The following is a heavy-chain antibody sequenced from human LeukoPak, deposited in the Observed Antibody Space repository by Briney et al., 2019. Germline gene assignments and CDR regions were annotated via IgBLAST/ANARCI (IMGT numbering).Heavy chain of an antibody. J-gene: IGHJ4*02. D-gene: IGHD6-13*01. V-gene: IGHV4-38-2*02. CDR2: IYHSGST. CDR1: GYSISSAYY. CDR3: ARVGYSSSLGTYFFDY. Sequence: KPSETLSLTCTVSGYSISSAYYWGWIRQSPGKGLEWIGTIYHSGSTYYNASVKSRVTISVDMSKNQFSLKLNSVTAADTAVYYCARVGYSSSLGTYFFDYWGQGTLVTVSS.